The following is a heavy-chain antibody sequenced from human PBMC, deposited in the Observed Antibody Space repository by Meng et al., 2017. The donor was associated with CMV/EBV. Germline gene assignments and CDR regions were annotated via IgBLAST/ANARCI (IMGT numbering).Heavy chain of an antibody. J-gene: IGHJ5*02. D-gene: IGHD4-11*01. CDR3: ARDKTPQYNWFDP. V-gene: IGHV1-18*01. Sequence: ASVKVSCKASGYTFTSYGISWVRQAPGQGLEWMGWISAYNGNTNYAQKFQGRVTITADKSTSTAYMELSSLRSEDTAVYYCARDKTPQYNWFDPWGQGTLVTVSS. CDR1: GYTFTSYG. CDR2: ISAYNGNT.